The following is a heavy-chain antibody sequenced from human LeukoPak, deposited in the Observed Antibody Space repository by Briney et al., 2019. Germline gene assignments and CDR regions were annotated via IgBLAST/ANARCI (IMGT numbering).Heavy chain of an antibody. CDR2: ISSSGSTI. CDR3: ARDYCSSTSCYGMDV. J-gene: IGHJ6*02. Sequence: GGSLRLSCAASGFTFSDYYMSLIRQAAGKGLEWVSNISSSGSTIYYADSVKGRFTISRDNAKNSLYLQMNSLRAEDTAVYYCARDYCSSTSCYGMDVWGQGTTVTVSS. CDR1: GFTFSDYY. D-gene: IGHD2-2*01. V-gene: IGHV3-11*01.